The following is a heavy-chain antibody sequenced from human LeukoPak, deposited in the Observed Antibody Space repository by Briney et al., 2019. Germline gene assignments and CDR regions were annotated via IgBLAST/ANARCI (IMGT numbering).Heavy chain of an antibody. CDR2: INPNSGGT. CDR1: GYTFTDYY. J-gene: IGHJ6*02. D-gene: IGHD6-13*01. CDR3: ARVRIGQQLDKYYYYAMDV. V-gene: IGHV1-2*02. Sequence: ASVKVSCKASGYTFTDYYMHCVRQAPGQALEWMGCINPNSGGTNYAQKFQGRVTMTTDTSISTAYMEVSRLRSDDTAVYYCARVRIGQQLDKYYYYAMDVWGQGTTVTVSS.